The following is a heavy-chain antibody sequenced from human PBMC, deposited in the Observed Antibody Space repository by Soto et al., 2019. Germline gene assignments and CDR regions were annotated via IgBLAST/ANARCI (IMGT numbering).Heavy chain of an antibody. CDR2: ISAST. Sequence: EMQLLESGGGLVQAGGSLRLSCAASGFTVSSYALNWVRQAPGKGLEWVSGISASTYYAESVKGRFTISRDPSKNTLYLQMNSLRAEDTAIYFCAIRMYSTRWYYLDYWGQGTLVTVSS. CDR1: GFTVSSYA. D-gene: IGHD6-13*01. J-gene: IGHJ4*02. V-gene: IGHV3-23*01. CDR3: AIRMYSTRWYYLDY.